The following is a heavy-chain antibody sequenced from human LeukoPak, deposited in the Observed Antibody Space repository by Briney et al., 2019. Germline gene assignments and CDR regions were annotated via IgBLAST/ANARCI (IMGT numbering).Heavy chain of an antibody. V-gene: IGHV3-43*01. D-gene: IGHD3-3*01. CDR1: GFTFDDYT. CDR2: ITWDGGST. J-gene: IGHJ3*02. CDR3: ARDRSSRSGYAFDI. Sequence: PGGSLRLSCAASGFTFDDYTMHWVRQAPGKGLEWVSLITWDGGSTYYADSVKGRFTISRDNAKNSLYLQMNSLRAEDTALYYCARDRSSRSGYAFDIWGQGTMVTVSS.